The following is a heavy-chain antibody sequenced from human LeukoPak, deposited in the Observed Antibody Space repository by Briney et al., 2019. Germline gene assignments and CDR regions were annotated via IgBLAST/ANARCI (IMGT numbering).Heavy chain of an antibody. J-gene: IGHJ3*02. Sequence: GESLKISCAASGFTFSSYGMHWVRQAPGKGLEWVAFIRYDGSNKYYADSVKGRFTISRDNSKNTLYLQMNSLRAEDTAVYYCSSVVVVPAATLGDAFDIWGQGTMVTVSS. D-gene: IGHD2-2*01. CDR2: IRYDGSNK. V-gene: IGHV3-30*02. CDR3: SSVVVVPAATLGDAFDI. CDR1: GFTFSSYG.